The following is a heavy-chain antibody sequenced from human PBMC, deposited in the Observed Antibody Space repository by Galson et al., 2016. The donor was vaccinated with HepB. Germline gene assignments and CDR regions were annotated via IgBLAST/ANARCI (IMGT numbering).Heavy chain of an antibody. CDR1: GFTFSNYS. J-gene: IGHJ4*02. V-gene: IGHV3-21*01. CDR3: ARGSVPGGRGRKYPNYYFDY. Sequence: SLRLSCAASGFTFSNYSMNWVRQAPGKGLVWVSSISSNGNYVYQADSVKGRFTISRDNAKNSLYLQMNSLRAEDTAVYYCARGSVPGGRGRKYPNYYFDYWGQGALVTVSS. CDR2: ISSNGNYV. D-gene: IGHD2-8*02.